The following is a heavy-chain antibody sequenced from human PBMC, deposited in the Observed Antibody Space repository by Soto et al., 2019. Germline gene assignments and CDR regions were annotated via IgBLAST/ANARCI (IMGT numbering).Heavy chain of an antibody. J-gene: IGHJ4*02. CDR1: GFTFSDHY. D-gene: IGHD3-10*01. CDR2: SKNKADRYTT. CDR3: TGGGSGNDFAAA. V-gene: IGHV3-72*01. Sequence: EVQLVESGGGLVQPGGSLRLSCAASGFTFSDHYMDWVRQAPGKGLEWVGRSKNKADRYTTEYAASVKGRYTLSRDGSKTSLFLQINSLRAEDTAVYCCTGGGSGNDFAAAWGQGILVTVAS.